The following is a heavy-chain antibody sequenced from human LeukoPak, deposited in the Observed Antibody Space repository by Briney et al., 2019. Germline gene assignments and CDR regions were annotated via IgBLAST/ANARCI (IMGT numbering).Heavy chain of an antibody. CDR3: ARAGVWDYNDNSGYHNGAFDI. D-gene: IGHD3-22*01. Sequence: EASVKVSCKASGYTFTSYGISWVRQAPGQGLEWMGWINPDSGGTNYAQRFQGRVTMTRDTSISTAYMELSRLRSDDTAFYYCARAGVWDYNDNSGYHNGAFDIWGQGTMVTVSS. CDR1: GYTFTSYG. CDR2: INPDSGGT. V-gene: IGHV1-2*02. J-gene: IGHJ3*02.